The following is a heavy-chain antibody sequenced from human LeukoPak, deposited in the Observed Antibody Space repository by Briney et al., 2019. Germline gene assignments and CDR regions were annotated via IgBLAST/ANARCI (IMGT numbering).Heavy chain of an antibody. J-gene: IGHJ3*01. CDR2: IYTSGST. CDR1: GGSISYYY. Sequence: SETLSLTCTVSGGSISYYYWSWIRQPAGKSLEWIGRIYTSGSTDYNPSLKSPVTMSIDTSKSQFSLKLSSVTAADTAVYYCARGGVVRGSGFDVWGQGTMVTVSS. V-gene: IGHV4-4*07. CDR3: ARGGVVRGSGFDV. D-gene: IGHD3-10*01.